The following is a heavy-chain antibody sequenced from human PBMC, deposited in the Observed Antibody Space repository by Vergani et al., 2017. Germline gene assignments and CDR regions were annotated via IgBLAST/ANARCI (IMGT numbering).Heavy chain of an antibody. CDR2: ISPDGFSS. CDR3: ATVALRGIRFFDR. D-gene: IGHD3-16*01. CDR1: GYTFTAYY. V-gene: IGHV1-46*01. J-gene: IGHJ2*01. Sequence: QVQLVQSGAEVGKPGASVKISCKASGYTFTAYYIHWVRQAPEQGLEWVGVISPDGFSSFYAQKFQGRVTITRDTSTSTVYVEVTSLRSDDTAVYYCATVALRGIRFFDRWGRGTPVTVSS.